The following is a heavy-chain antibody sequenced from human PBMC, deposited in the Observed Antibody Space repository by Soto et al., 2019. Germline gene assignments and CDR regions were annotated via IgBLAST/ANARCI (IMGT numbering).Heavy chain of an antibody. Sequence: QVQLVQSGAEVKKPGSSVKVSCKASGGTFDIYGFNWARQAPGQGLEWMGTIIPIFGTADYAQKFKGRVSITADKSTSTAYMELRSLTSEDTAMYYCARGGIHYYDSSGHAFDYWGQGTLITVSS. D-gene: IGHD3-22*01. V-gene: IGHV1-69*06. CDR2: IIPIFGTA. J-gene: IGHJ4*02. CDR3: ARGGIHYYDSSGHAFDY. CDR1: GGTFDIYG.